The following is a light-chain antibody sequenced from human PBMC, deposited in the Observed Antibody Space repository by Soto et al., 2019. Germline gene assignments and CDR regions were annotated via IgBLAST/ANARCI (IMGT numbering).Light chain of an antibody. V-gene: IGLV2-14*03. Sequence: QSVLTQPASVSGSPGQSITISCTGTSSDVGAYNSVSWYQQHPDEAPKLIIYSVTYRSSGLSDRFSASKSGNTASLTISGLHTEDEADYYCSSSTSSSTDLFGTGTKLTVL. J-gene: IGLJ1*01. CDR3: SSSTSSSTDL. CDR1: SSDVGAYNS. CDR2: SVT.